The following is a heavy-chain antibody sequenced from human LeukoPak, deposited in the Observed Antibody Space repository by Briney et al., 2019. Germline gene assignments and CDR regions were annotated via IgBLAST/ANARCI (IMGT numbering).Heavy chain of an antibody. D-gene: IGHD6-19*01. CDR3: ARGVYSSGWYSTSYPWRPWFDP. CDR2: INHSGST. V-gene: IGHV4-34*01. CDR1: GGSFSGYY. Sequence: SETLSLTCAVYGGSFSGYYWSWIRQPPGKGLEWIGEINHSGSTNYNPSLKSRVTISVDTSKNQFSLKLSSVTAADTAMYYCARGVYSSGWYSTSYPWRPWFDPWGQGTLVTISS. J-gene: IGHJ5*02.